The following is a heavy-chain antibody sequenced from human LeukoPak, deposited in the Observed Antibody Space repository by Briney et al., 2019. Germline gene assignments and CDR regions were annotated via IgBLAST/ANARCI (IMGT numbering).Heavy chain of an antibody. CDR3: AKDAQPRSRWFDP. Sequence: PGGSLRLSCAASGFTFSISNMNWVRQAPGKGLEWASYISSSASTIYYADSVKGRFIISRDNAKNSLYLQMNTLRAEDTAMYYCAKDAQPRSRWFDPWGQGTLVTVSS. D-gene: IGHD3-16*01. V-gene: IGHV3-48*01. J-gene: IGHJ5*02. CDR2: ISSSASTI. CDR1: GFTFSISN.